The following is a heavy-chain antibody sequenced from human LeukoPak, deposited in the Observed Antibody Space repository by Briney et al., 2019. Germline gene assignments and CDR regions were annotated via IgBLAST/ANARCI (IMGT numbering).Heavy chain of an antibody. CDR1: GFAFSNSA. D-gene: IGHD3/OR15-3a*01. CDR3: ARAGGWAGPFNY. V-gene: IGHV3-23*01. Sequence: PGGSLRLSCAASGFAFSNSAMSWVRQAPGKGLEWVSSISGSGGSTYYSDSVKGRFTISRDNAKNSLYLQMNSLRAEDTALYFCARAGGWAGPFNYWGQGTLVTVSS. J-gene: IGHJ4*02. CDR2: ISGSGGST.